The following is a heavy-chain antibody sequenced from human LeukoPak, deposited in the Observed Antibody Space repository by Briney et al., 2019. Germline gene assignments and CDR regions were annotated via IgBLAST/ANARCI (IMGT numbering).Heavy chain of an antibody. CDR3: ARPYSSGWSGNGMDV. J-gene: IGHJ6*01. V-gene: IGHV3-74*01. CDR2: INSDGSSR. Sequence: GGSLRLSCAASGFTFSSYWMHWVRQAPGKGLVWVSRINSDGSSRSYADSVKGRFTISRDNAKSTLYLQMNSLRAEDTAVYYCARPYSSGWSGNGMDVWGQGTTVTVSS. D-gene: IGHD6-19*01. CDR1: GFTFSSYW.